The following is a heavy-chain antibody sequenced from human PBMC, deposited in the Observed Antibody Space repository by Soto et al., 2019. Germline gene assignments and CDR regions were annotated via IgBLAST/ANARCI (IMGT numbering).Heavy chain of an antibody. CDR1: GYTFTSYA. V-gene: IGHV1-3*01. CDR3: ATVVPAAMYYYYGMDV. J-gene: IGHJ6*02. D-gene: IGHD2-2*01. CDR2: INAGNGNT. Sequence: QVQLVQFGAEVKKPGASVKVSCKASGYTFTSYAMHWVRQAPGQRLEWMGWINAGNGNTKYSQKFQGRVTITRDTSASTAYMELSSLRSEDTAVYYCATVVPAAMYYYYGMDVWGQGTTVTVSS.